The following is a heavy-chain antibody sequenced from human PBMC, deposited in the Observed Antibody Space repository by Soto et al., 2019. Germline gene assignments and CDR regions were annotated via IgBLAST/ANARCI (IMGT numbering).Heavy chain of an antibody. CDR1: GFTFSDSA. Sequence: LRLSCAASGFTFSDSAMSWVRQAPGKGLEWVSAITGSGGNTFYADSVKGRFTISRDNSKSTLFLQMHSLRVEDTAVYYCAKGVLGYCSSNSCYAYEFWGQGTLVTVSS. D-gene: IGHD2-2*01. J-gene: IGHJ4*02. CDR3: AKGVLGYCSSNSCYAYEF. CDR2: ITGSGGNT. V-gene: IGHV3-23*01.